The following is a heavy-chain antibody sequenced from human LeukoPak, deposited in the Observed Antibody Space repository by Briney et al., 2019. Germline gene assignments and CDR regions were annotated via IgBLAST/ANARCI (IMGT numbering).Heavy chain of an antibody. J-gene: IGHJ4*02. Sequence: PGGXLRLSCAASGFTFSSYWMSWVRQAPGKGLEWVANIKQDGSEKYYVDSVKGRFTISRDNAKNSLCLQMNSLRAEDTAVYYCARGGYCSSTSCYVAWFFDYWGQGTLVTVSS. CDR2: IKQDGSEK. CDR1: GFTFSSYW. V-gene: IGHV3-7*01. CDR3: ARGGYCSSTSCYVAWFFDY. D-gene: IGHD2-2*03.